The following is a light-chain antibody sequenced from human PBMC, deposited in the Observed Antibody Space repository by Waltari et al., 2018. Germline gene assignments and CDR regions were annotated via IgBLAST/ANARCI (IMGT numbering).Light chain of an antibody. V-gene: IGKV3-20*01. Sequence: IVLTQSPDTLSLSPGERATLSFSASQRVTSIHLAWDQQKPGQAPRLRIYGTSTMATGFPDRFSGSGSGTDFTLTISRLEPEDSAVYHCQQYDGSAVTFGGGTKVEIK. J-gene: IGKJ4*01. CDR3: QQYDGSAVT. CDR1: QRVTSIH. CDR2: GTS.